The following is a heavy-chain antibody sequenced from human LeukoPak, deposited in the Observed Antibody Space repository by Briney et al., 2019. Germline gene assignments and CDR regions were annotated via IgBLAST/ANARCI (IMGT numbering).Heavy chain of an antibody. D-gene: IGHD4-17*01. V-gene: IGHV3-74*01. J-gene: IGHJ4*02. CDR1: GFTLSSYW. CDR2: INSDGSST. Sequence: PGGSLRLSCAASGFTLSSYWMHWVRQAPGKGLVWVSRINSDGSSTSYADSVKGRFTISRDNAKNTLYLQMNSLRAEDTAVYYCALPLRDGDFYFDFWGRGTLVTVSS. CDR3: ALPLRDGDFYFDF.